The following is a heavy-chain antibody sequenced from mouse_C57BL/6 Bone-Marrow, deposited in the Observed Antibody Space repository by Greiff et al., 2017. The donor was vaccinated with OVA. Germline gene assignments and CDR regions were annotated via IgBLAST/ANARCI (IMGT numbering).Heavy chain of an antibody. CDR3: ARRNSDGIDD. Sequence: EVQLVESGGDLVKPGGSLKLSCAASGFTFSSYGMSWVRQTPDKRLEWVATISSGGSYTYYPDSVKGRFTISRDKAKNTLYLQMSSLKSEDTAMYYCARRNSDGIDDWGQGTTLTVSS. V-gene: IGHV5-6*01. D-gene: IGHD1-2*01. J-gene: IGHJ2*01. CDR1: GFTFSSYG. CDR2: ISSGGSYT.